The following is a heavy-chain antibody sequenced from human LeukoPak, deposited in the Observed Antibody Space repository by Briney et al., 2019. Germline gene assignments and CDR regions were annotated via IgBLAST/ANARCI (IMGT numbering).Heavy chain of an antibody. CDR3: AAYCSSTSCYAGGTDAFDI. J-gene: IGHJ3*02. V-gene: IGHV4-4*07. CDR1: GGSISSYY. CDR2: IYPSGST. D-gene: IGHD2-2*01. Sequence: SETLSLTCTVSGGSISSYYWSWIRQPAGKGLEWIGRIYPSGSTNYNPSLKSRVTISVDTSKNQFSLKLGSVTAADTAVYYCAAYCSSTSCYAGGTDAFDIWGQGTMVTVSS.